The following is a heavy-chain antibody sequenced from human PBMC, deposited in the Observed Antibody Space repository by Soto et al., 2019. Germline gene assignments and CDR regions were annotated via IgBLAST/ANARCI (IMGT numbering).Heavy chain of an antibody. D-gene: IGHD3-22*01. CDR1: GASVSHGY. Sequence: QMQLQASGPGLVKPSETLSLTCNVSGASVSHGYWSWIRQPPGKGLEWIGFMYFGGSFNYNPSLTRRATISVETSKNQFFMMLTSVTASDTAVYYCARSYYDSTGFAVDPWGQGTLVTVSS. CDR2: MYFGGSF. CDR3: ARSYYDSTGFAVDP. V-gene: IGHV4-59*02. J-gene: IGHJ5*02.